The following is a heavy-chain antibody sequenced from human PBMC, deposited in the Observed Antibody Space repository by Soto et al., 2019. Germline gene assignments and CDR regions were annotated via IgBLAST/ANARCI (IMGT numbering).Heavy chain of an antibody. J-gene: IGHJ4*02. CDR1: GFTFSSYW. CDR3: AIRASYYDSSGYFDY. V-gene: IGHV3-74*01. D-gene: IGHD3-22*01. CDR2: INSDGSST. Sequence: GGSLRLSCAASGFTFSSYWMHWVRQAPGKGLVWVSRINSDGSSTSYADSVKGRFTISRDNAKNTLYLQMNSLRAEDTAVYYCAIRASYYDSSGYFDYWGQGTLVTVAS.